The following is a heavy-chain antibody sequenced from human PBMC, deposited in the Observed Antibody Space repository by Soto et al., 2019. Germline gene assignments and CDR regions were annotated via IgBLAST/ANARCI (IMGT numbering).Heavy chain of an antibody. D-gene: IGHD6-13*01. CDR2: INHSGST. CDR1: GGSFSGYY. V-gene: IGHV4-34*01. J-gene: IGHJ5*02. Sequence: SETLSLTCAVYGGSFSGYYWSWIRQPPGKGLEWIGEINHSGSTNYNPSLKSRVTISVDTSKNQFSLKLSSVTAADTAVYYCARGLGRAAAIPYWFDPWGQGTLVTVSS. CDR3: ARGLGRAAAIPYWFDP.